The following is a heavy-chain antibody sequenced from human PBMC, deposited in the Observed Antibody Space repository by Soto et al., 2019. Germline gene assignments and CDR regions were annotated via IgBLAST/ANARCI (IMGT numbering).Heavy chain of an antibody. J-gene: IGHJ4*02. CDR1: GGSISSRSYY. V-gene: IGHV4-39*01. CDR3: ARQVGQWLVYFDY. D-gene: IGHD6-19*01. CDR2: IYYSGST. Sequence: SETMCLTCTVSGGSISSRSYYWGWIRQPPGKGLEWIGSIYYSGSTYYNPSLKSRVTISVDTSKNQFSLKLSSVTAADTAVYYCARQVGQWLVYFDYWGQGTLVTVSS.